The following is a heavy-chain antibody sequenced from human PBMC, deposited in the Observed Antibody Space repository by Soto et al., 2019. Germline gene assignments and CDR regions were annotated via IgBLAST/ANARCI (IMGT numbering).Heavy chain of an antibody. CDR2: IWYDGSNK. J-gene: IGHJ6*02. Sequence: GGSLRLSCAASGFTFGSYGMHWVRQAPGKGLEWVAVIWYDGSNKYYADSVKGRFTISRDNSKNTLNLQMNSLRAEDTAVYYCARDSAATYYYGMDVWGQGTTVTVSS. D-gene: IGHD2-15*01. CDR1: GFTFGSYG. V-gene: IGHV3-33*01. CDR3: ARDSAATYYYGMDV.